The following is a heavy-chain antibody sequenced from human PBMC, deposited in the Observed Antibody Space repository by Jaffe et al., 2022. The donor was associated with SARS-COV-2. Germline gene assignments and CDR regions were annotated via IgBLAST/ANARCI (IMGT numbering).Heavy chain of an antibody. CDR3: AKDSRQWLTYGMDV. CDR1: GFTFSSYG. V-gene: IGHV3-30*18. J-gene: IGHJ6*02. D-gene: IGHD6-19*01. Sequence: QVQLVESGGGVVQPGRSLRLSCAASGFTFSSYGMHWVRQAPGKGLEWVAVISYDGSNKYYADSVKGRFTISRDNSKNTLYLQMNSLRAEDTAVYYCAKDSRQWLTYGMDVWGQGTTVTVSS. CDR2: ISYDGSNK.